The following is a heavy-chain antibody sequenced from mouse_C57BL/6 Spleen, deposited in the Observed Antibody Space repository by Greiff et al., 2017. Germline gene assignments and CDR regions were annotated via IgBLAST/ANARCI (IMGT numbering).Heavy chain of an antibody. CDR2: IDPENGDT. CDR1: GFNIKDDY. Sequence: VQLQQSGAELVRPGASVKLSCTASGFNIKDDYMHWVKQRPEQGLEWIGWIDPENGDTEYASKFQGKATITADTSSNTAYLQLSSLTSEDTAVYYCTTGDPRGFDYWGQGTTLTVSS. J-gene: IGHJ2*01. CDR3: TTGDPRGFDY. V-gene: IGHV14-4*01.